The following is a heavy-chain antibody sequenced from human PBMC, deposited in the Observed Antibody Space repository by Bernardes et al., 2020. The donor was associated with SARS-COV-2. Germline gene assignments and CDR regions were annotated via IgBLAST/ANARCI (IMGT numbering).Heavy chain of an antibody. CDR3: VRDKTDGVLDFDY. J-gene: IGHJ4*02. V-gene: IGHV3-74*01. CDR1: GFTFSTYW. CDR2: INPDGSFT. Sequence: GGSLSLSCAASGFTFSTYWMHWVRQVPGKGPVWVSRINPDGSFTIYTDSVKGRFTISRDNAKSALYLQMNSLRPEDTAIYYCVRDKTDGVLDFDYWGQGTLVTVSS. D-gene: IGHD2-21*02.